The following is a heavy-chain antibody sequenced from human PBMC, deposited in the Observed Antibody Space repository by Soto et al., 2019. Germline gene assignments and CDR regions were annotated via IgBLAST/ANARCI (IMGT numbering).Heavy chain of an antibody. CDR2: TSYDGTYT. Sequence: QVHLVESGGGVVQPGRSLRLSCAASGFTFNIFAMHWVRQAPGKGLEWVATTSYDGTYTFYAGSVEGGFTNSRADSNDTLFLLLSGLRPEDTAVYYCTKDRQPLAVGYCLDGWGQVTNVTVSS. V-gene: IGHV3-30*18. J-gene: IGHJ6*02. CDR3: TKDRQPLAVGYCLDG. D-gene: IGHD6-25*01. CDR1: GFTFNIFA.